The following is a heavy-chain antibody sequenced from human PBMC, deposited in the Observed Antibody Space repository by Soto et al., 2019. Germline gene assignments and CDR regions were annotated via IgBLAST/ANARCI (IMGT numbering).Heavy chain of an antibody. V-gene: IGHV2-5*02. Sequence: SGPTLGEPTQTLTLTCTFSGFSLSSTRVAVGWIRQPPGKALEWLALIYWDDDKRYSPFLKSRLTITKDTSKNQVVLTMTNMDPVDTATYYCAHSVVAGLGYYFDYWGQGTLVTVSS. J-gene: IGHJ4*02. D-gene: IGHD6-19*01. CDR1: GFSLSSTRVA. CDR2: IYWDDDK. CDR3: AHSVVAGLGYYFDY.